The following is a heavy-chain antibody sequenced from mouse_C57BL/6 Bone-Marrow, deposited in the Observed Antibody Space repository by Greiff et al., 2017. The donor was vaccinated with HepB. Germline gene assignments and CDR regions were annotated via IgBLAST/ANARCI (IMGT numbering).Heavy chain of an antibody. CDR1: GYAFTNYL. J-gene: IGHJ4*01. CDR2: INPGSGGT. CDR3: ARRRYYAMDY. V-gene: IGHV1-54*01. Sequence: QVQLQQSGAELVRPGTSVKVSCKASGYAFTNYLIEWVKQRPGQGLEWIGVINPGSGGTNYNEKFKGKGTLTADKSSSTAYMQLSSLTSEDSAVYFCARRRYYAMDYWGQGTSVTVSS.